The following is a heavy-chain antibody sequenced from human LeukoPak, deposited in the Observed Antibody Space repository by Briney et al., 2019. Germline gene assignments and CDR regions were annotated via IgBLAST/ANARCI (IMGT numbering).Heavy chain of an antibody. CDR2: INQDGSDT. CDR3: ARVGYYYDSSGYSTYFDY. Sequence: GGSLRLSCAASGFTFSHYWIYWVRQAPGKGLVWVSGINQDGSDTRHADFVKGRFTISRDNAKNTLYLQMNSLRAEDTAVYYCARVGYYYDSSGYSTYFDYWGQGTLVTVSS. CDR1: GFTFSHYW. J-gene: IGHJ4*02. V-gene: IGHV3-74*01. D-gene: IGHD3-22*01.